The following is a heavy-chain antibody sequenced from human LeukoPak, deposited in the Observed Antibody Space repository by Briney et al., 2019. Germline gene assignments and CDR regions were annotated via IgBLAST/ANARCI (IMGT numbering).Heavy chain of an antibody. CDR2: IRTKPYGGTP. CDR3: TRDLHGDDAFDV. V-gene: IGHV3-49*04. CDR1: GFNFGDYA. Sequence: SGGSLRLSCRTSGFNFGDYAMSWVRQAPGQGREWVGFIRTKPYGGTPDYAASVKGRFTISVDDSKSIAYLRMNSLETEDTAVYYCTRDLHGDDAFDVWGQGTMVTVSS. J-gene: IGHJ3*01. D-gene: IGHD4-17*01.